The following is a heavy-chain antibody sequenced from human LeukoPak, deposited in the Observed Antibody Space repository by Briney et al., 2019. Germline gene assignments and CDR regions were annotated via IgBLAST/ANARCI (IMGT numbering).Heavy chain of an antibody. CDR1: GGSISSSSYY. CDR2: IYYSGST. CDR3: ARPISSGSYSFDLGY. J-gene: IGHJ4*02. V-gene: IGHV4-39*01. Sequence: SETLSLTCTVSGGSISSSSYYWGWIRQPPGKGLEWIGSIYYSGSTYYNPSLKSRVTISVNTSKNQFSLKLSSVTAADTAVYYCARPISSGSYSFDLGYWGQGTLVTVSS. D-gene: IGHD1-26*01.